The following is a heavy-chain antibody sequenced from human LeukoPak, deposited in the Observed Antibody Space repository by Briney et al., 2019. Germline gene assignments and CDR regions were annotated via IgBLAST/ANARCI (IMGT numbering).Heavy chain of an antibody. V-gene: IGHV3-48*01. CDR1: GFTVSSNY. D-gene: IGHD3-10*01. CDR2: ISTRSTTT. Sequence: GGSLRLSCAASGFTVSSNYMSWVRQAPGKGREWVSCISTRSTTTYYAHPVKGRFTISRDNSKNTLFLQINSLRAEDTAVYYCATSGGEIGESFNVYYFDYWGQGTLV. CDR3: ATSGGEIGESFNVYYFDY. J-gene: IGHJ4*02.